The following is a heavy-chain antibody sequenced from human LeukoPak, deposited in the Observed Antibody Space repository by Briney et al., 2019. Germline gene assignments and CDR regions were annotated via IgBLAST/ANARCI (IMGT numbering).Heavy chain of an antibody. Sequence: ASVKVSCKASGYTFTSYGISWVRQAPGQGLEWMGWISAYNGNTNYALKLQGRVTMTTDTSTSTAYMELRSLRSDDTAVYYCARDAEYYYDSSGYYYYYGMDVWGQGTTVTVSS. V-gene: IGHV1-18*01. CDR2: ISAYNGNT. CDR3: ARDAEYYYDSSGYYYYYGMDV. J-gene: IGHJ6*02. D-gene: IGHD3-22*01. CDR1: GYTFTSYG.